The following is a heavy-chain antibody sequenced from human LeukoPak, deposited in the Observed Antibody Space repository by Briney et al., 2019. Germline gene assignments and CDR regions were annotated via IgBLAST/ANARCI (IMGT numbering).Heavy chain of an antibody. V-gene: IGHV1-2*02. D-gene: IGHD2-21*01. CDR1: GYTFTGYY. J-gene: IGHJ4*02. Sequence: GASVKVSCKASGYTFTGYYMHWVRQAPGQGLEWMGWINPNSGGTNYAQKFQGRVTMTRDTSISTAYMELSRLRSDDTAVYYCARVSASILGQPYYFDYWGQGTLVTVSS. CDR2: INPNSGGT. CDR3: ARVSASILGQPYYFDY.